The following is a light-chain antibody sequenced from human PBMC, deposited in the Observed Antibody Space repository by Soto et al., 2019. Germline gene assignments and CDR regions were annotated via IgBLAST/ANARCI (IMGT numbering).Light chain of an antibody. CDR3: AAWDDSLRGVV. CDR1: SSNIGSNT. J-gene: IGLJ2*01. V-gene: IGLV1-47*01. Sequence: QSVLTQPPSASGAPGQRVTISCSGSSSNIGSNTVNWYQQLPGTAPKLLVYRDNQRPSGVPDRFSGSKSGTSASLAISGLRSDDEADYYCAAWDDSLRGVVFGGGTKLTVL. CDR2: RDN.